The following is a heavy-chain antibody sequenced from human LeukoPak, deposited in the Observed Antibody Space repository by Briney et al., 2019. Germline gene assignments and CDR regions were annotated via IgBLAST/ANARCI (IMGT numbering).Heavy chain of an antibody. Sequence: TGGSLRLSCAASGFTVSSNYMSWVRQAPGKGLEWVSVIYSGGSTYYADSVKGRFTISRDNSKNTLYLQMNSLRAEDTAVYYCAGGLIAVAGTGIDYWGQGTLVTVSS. CDR1: GFTVSSNY. V-gene: IGHV3-53*01. CDR2: IYSGGST. J-gene: IGHJ4*02. CDR3: AGGLIAVAGTGIDY. D-gene: IGHD6-19*01.